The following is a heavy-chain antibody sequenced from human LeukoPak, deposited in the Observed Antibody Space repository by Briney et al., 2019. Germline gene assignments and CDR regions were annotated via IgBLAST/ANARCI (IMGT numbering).Heavy chain of an antibody. CDR1: GFTFSSYT. Sequence: GGSLRLSCAASGFTFSSYTMHWVRQAPGKGLDWVAITSSNGDNKNYADSVKGRFTVSRDNSKNRLYLHMNSLRPEDTAVYYCARDRPRGYSGYDLEYWGQGTLVTVSS. V-gene: IGHV3-30*04. D-gene: IGHD5-12*01. CDR2: TSSNGDNK. J-gene: IGHJ4*02. CDR3: ARDRPRGYSGYDLEY.